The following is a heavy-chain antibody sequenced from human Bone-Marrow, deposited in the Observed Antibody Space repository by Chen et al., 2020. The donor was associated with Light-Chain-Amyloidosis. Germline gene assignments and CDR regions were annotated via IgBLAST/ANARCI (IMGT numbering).Heavy chain of an antibody. J-gene: IGHJ3*02. D-gene: IGHD3-3*01. CDR2: IYYSGST. V-gene: IGHV4-59*01. CDR1: GGSISSYY. Sequence: QVQLQESGPGLVKPSETLFLTCTVSGGSISSYYWSWIRQPPGKGLEWIGYIYYSGSTNYNPSLKSRVTISVDTSKNQFCLKLSSVTAADTAVYYCARGSRITIFGVSYPFDAVDIWGQGTMVTVSS. CDR3: ARGSRITIFGVSYPFDAVDI.